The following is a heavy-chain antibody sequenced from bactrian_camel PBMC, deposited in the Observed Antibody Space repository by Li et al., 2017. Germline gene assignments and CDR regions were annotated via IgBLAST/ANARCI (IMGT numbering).Heavy chain of an antibody. J-gene: IGHJ6*01. CDR2: IDFDGRT. D-gene: IGHD1*01. CDR3: AADEHCGAAVGANLWLSGAEFGS. Sequence: QLVESGGGSVQDGGSLRLSCATSGYADNYYYWAWFRQRPGRPREGVANIDFDGRTSYKDSVKGRFTISKDNAKNTLYLQMNNLKPEDTARYFCAADEHCGAAVGANLWLSGAEFGSWGQGTQVTVS. CDR1: GYADNYYY. V-gene: IGHV3S53*01.